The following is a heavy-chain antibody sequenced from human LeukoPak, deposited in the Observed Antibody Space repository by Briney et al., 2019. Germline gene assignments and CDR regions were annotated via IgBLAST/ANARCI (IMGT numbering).Heavy chain of an antibody. CDR3: ARGVGAEISGNF. V-gene: IGHV4-34*01. CDR1: GGSFSTYY. Sequence: SETLSLTCAVYGGSFSTYYWSWVRQPPGKGLEWIAEITRNGYTNYNPSLKSRVTISIDTSKNQFSLNLRSVTAADTAVYYCARGVGAEISGNFWGQGTLVTVSS. D-gene: IGHD1-26*01. J-gene: IGHJ4*02. CDR2: ITRNGYT.